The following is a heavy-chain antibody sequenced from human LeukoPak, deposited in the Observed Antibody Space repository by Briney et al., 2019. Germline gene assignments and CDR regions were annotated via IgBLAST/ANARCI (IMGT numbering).Heavy chain of an antibody. Sequence: ASVKVSCKASGGTFSSYAISWVRQAPGQGLEWMGGIIPIFGTANYAQKFQGRVTITADESTSTAYMELSSLRSEDTAVYYCARGSKGDCSSTSCYRTGAFDIWGQGTMVTVSS. D-gene: IGHD2-2*01. V-gene: IGHV1-69*13. CDR1: GGTFSSYA. J-gene: IGHJ3*02. CDR3: ARGSKGDCSSTSCYRTGAFDI. CDR2: IIPIFGTA.